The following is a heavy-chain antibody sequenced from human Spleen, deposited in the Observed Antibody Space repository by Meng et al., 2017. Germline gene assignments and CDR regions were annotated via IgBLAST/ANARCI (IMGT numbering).Heavy chain of an antibody. CDR1: GYTFTGYY. J-gene: IGHJ4*02. Sequence: LGQFGAEVKKPGASVKVSCKASGYTFTGYYMHWVRQAPGQGLEWMGRINPNSGGTNYAQKFQGRVTMTRDTSISTAYMELSRLRSDDTAVYYCAAYDILTGYSLLNDYWGQGTLVTVSS. CDR3: AAYDILTGYSLLNDY. D-gene: IGHD3-9*01. CDR2: INPNSGGT. V-gene: IGHV1-2*06.